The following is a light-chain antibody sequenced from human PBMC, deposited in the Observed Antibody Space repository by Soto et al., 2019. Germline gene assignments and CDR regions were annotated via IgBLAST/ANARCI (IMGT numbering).Light chain of an antibody. V-gene: IGKV3-15*01. Sequence: ILMTQSPATLSVSPGERATLSCRASQSASNNLAWYQQKPGQAPRLLIYNASTRATGIPARFSGSGSGTEFTLTFSGLQSEDSAVYYSHQYNFWPPWTFGRPTEVEI. J-gene: IGKJ1*01. CDR1: QSASNN. CDR2: NAS. CDR3: HQYNFWPPWT.